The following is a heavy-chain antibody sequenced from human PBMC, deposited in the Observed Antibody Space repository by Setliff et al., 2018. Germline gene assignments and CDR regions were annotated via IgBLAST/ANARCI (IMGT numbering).Heavy chain of an antibody. Sequence: PSETLSLTCTVSGGSISSSYYWSWIRQPAGKGLEWIGRVYTSGGTNYNPSLSSRVSMSLETSKNQFSLKLTSVTAADTAVYYCARDQWVRSPPLSFSYGMDVWGQGTTVTAP. CDR2: VYTSGGT. CDR1: GGSISSSYY. V-gene: IGHV4-4*07. CDR3: ARDQWVRSPPLSFSYGMDV. D-gene: IGHD5-12*01. J-gene: IGHJ6*02.